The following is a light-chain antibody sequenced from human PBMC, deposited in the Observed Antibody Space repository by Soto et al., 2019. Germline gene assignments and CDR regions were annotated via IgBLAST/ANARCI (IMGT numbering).Light chain of an antibody. V-gene: IGLV2-14*03. J-gene: IGLJ3*02. CDR1: SSDVGGYNY. CDR2: EVS. Sequence: QSVLTQPGSVSGSPGQSINISCTGTSSDVGGYNYVSGYQQHPGKAPKLMIYEVSNRPSGISNRFSGSKSGNTASLTISGLQAEDEADYYCSSYTSINTWVFGGGTKLTVL. CDR3: SSYTSINTWV.